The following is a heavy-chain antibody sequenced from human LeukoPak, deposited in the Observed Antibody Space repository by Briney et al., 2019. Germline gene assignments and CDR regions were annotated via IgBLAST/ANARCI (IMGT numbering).Heavy chain of an antibody. CDR1: GFTFSTHW. CDR2: INTAGSTT. J-gene: IGHJ4*02. Sequence: GGSLRLSCAASGFTFSTHWMHWVRQAPGKGLVWVSRINTAGSTTDYADSVKGRFTISRDNAKNTLYLQMNSLRAEDTAVYYWGRDLNWNQIDYWGQGSLVTVSS. V-gene: IGHV3-74*01. CDR3: GRDLNWNQIDY. D-gene: IGHD1-20*01.